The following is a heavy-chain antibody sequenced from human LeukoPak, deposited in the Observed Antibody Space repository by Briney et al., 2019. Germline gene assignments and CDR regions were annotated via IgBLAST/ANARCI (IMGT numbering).Heavy chain of an antibody. J-gene: IGHJ4*02. D-gene: IGHD6-6*01. V-gene: IGHV3-74*01. CDR2: INTDGSST. Sequence: GGSLRLSCAASGFTFSSYWMHWVRQVPGKGLVWVSRINTDGSSTSYADSVKGRFTISRDNAKNTLYLQMNSLRAEDTAVYYCARVIAAPPFDYWGQGTLVTVSS. CDR3: ARVIAAPPFDY. CDR1: GFTFSSYW.